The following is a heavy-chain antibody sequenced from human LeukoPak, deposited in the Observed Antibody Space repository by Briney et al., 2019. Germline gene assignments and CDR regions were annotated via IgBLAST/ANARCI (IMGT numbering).Heavy chain of an antibody. D-gene: IGHD2-15*01. CDR3: AKRGGYFDY. V-gene: IGHV3-33*06. Sequence: GGSLRLSCASSGFTFSSYGMHWVRQAPGKGLEWVAVIWYDGSNKYYADSVKGRFTISRDNSKNTLYLQMNSLRAEDTAVYYCAKRGGYFDYWGQGTLVTVSS. CDR2: IWYDGSNK. CDR1: GFTFSSYG. J-gene: IGHJ4*02.